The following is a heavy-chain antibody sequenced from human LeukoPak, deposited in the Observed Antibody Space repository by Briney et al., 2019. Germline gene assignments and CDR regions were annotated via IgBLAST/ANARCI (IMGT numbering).Heavy chain of an antibody. V-gene: IGHV4-34*01. CDR1: GGSFSGYY. CDR2: INHSGST. Sequence: SETLSLTCAVYGGSFSGYYWSWIRQPPGKGLEWIGEINHSGSTNYNPSLKSRVTISVDTSKNQFSLKLSSLTAADTAVYYCAKSTYYYDTFVNAFDFWGQGTVVTVSS. D-gene: IGHD3-22*01. CDR3: AKSTYYYDTFVNAFDF. J-gene: IGHJ3*01.